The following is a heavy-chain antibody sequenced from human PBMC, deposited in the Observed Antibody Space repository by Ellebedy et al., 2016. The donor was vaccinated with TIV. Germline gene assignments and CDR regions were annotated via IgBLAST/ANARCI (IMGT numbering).Heavy chain of an antibody. V-gene: IGHV3-48*01. J-gene: IGHJ4*02. CDR3: ARDAMIYIFDS. D-gene: IGHD3-22*01. CDR1: GFTFSSYS. Sequence: GESLKISCAASGFTFSSYSMNWVRQAQGKGLEWVSYIGNSDTKYYADSVRGRFTISIDKAKKSVYLQMNSLRVEDTGVYYCARDAMIYIFDSWGQGTLVTVSS. CDR2: IGNSDTK.